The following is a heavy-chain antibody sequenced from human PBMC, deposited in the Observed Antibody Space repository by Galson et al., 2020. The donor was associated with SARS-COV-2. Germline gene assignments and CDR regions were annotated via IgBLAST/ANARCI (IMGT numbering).Heavy chain of an antibody. V-gene: IGHV3-30*18. J-gene: IGHJ4*02. CDR1: GFPFSSYG. CDR2: ISHDGSNK. Sequence: GESLKISCAASGFPFSSYGMHWVRQAPGKGLEWVAVISHDGSNKYYVDSVKGRFTLSRDNSRNTLYLQMDSLRAEDTAVYYCAKILGTYLGYDFDSWGQGTLVTVSS. D-gene: IGHD7-27*01. CDR3: AKILGTYLGYDFDS.